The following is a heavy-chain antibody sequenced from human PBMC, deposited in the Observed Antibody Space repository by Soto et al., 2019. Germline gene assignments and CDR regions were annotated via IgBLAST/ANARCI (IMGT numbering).Heavy chain of an antibody. CDR1: GGSISSYY. V-gene: IGHV4-59*01. CDR3: ARLGVVVLALRQLPDDYFVN. Sequence: SETLSLTCTVSGGSISSYYWSWFRQPPGKGLEWIGYIYYSGSTNYNPSLKSRVTISVDTSKNQFSLKLSSVTAADTAVYYCARLGVVVLALRQLPDDYFVNWGRGRLVTVAS. CDR2: IYYSGST. J-gene: IGHJ4*02. D-gene: IGHD2-2*01.